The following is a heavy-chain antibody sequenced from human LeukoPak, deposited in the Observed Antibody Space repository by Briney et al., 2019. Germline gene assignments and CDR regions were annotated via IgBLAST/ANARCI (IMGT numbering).Heavy chain of an antibody. D-gene: IGHD3-22*01. J-gene: IGHJ4*02. CDR3: ARLRHYSDSSTYFIDY. Sequence: ESGPALVKPTQTLTLTCTFSGFSLRTSGMCVTLIRQPPGKALEWLAHIDWDDDKYYNTSLKTRLTISKDTSKNQVVLTMTNLDPVDTATYYCARLRHYSDSSTYFIDYWGQGILVTVSS. V-gene: IGHV2-70*13. CDR2: IDWDDDK. CDR1: GFSLRTSGMC.